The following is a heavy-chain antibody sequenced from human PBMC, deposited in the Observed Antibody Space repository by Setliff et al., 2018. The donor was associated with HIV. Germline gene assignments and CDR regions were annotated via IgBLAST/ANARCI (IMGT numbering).Heavy chain of an antibody. CDR1: GDSISSGGYY. CDR3: ARGERRIAAPIDY. V-gene: IGHV4-31*03. Sequence: PSETLSLTCSVSGDSISSGGYYWSWIRQHPGEGLEWIGYIYDSGNTYYNPSLKSRITISVDTSKNQFSLKLSSVTAADTAVYYCARGERRIAAPIDYWGQGTLVTVSS. J-gene: IGHJ4*02. D-gene: IGHD6-6*01. CDR2: IYDSGNT.